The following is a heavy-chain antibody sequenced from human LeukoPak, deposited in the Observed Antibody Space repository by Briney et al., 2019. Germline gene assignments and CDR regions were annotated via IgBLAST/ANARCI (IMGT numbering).Heavy chain of an antibody. Sequence: GGSLRLSCAASGFTFSSYWMSWVRQAPGKGLEWVANIKQDGSEKYYVDSVKGRFTISRDNAKNSLYLQMNRLRAVDTAVYYCARVPSGYDSRGEFFYYYYYMDVWGKGTTVTVSS. CDR2: IKQDGSEK. D-gene: IGHD5-12*01. V-gene: IGHV3-7*01. CDR3: ARVPSGYDSRGEFFYYYYYMDV. J-gene: IGHJ6*03. CDR1: GFTFSSYW.